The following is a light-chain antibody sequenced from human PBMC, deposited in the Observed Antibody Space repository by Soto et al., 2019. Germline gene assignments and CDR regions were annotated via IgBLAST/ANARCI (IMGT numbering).Light chain of an antibody. CDR1: QSVLCSSNNKNY. V-gene: IGKV4-1*01. Sequence: DIVMTQSPDSLAVSLGERATINCKSSQSVLCSSNNKNYLAWYQQRPGQPPKLLIYWASTRESGVPDRFSGSGSGTDFTLTISSLQAEDVAVYYCQQYYSNPRAFGGGTKVEIK. J-gene: IGKJ4*01. CDR2: WAS. CDR3: QQYYSNPRA.